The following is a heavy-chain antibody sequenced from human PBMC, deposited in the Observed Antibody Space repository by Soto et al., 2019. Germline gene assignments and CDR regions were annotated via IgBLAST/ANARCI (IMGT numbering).Heavy chain of an antibody. J-gene: IGHJ6*02. CDR2: ISAYNGNT. CDR3: ARATGVPAAMGAGGMDV. D-gene: IGHD2-2*01. V-gene: IGHV1-18*01. CDR1: GYTFTSYG. Sequence: QVQLVQSGAEVKKPGASVKVSCKASGYTFTSYGISWVRQAPGQGLEWMGWISAYNGNTNYAQKLQGRITMTTDTSPSTAYMELRGLRSDDTAVYYGARATGVPAAMGAGGMDVWGQGTTVTVS.